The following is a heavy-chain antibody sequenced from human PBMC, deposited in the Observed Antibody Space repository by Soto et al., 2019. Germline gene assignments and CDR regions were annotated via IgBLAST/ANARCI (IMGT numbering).Heavy chain of an antibody. CDR3: ARDQGLVRTSGGMYV. CDR2: ISSSGSTI. J-gene: IGHJ6*02. Sequence: EVQLVESGGGLVQPGGSLRLSCAASGFTFSSYEMNWVRQAPGKGLEWVSYISSSGSTIYYADSVKGRFTISRDNAKNSLYLQMNSLRAEDTSVYDCARDQGLVRTSGGMYVWGQGTTVTFSS. CDR1: GFTFSSYE. D-gene: IGHD6-19*01. V-gene: IGHV3-48*03.